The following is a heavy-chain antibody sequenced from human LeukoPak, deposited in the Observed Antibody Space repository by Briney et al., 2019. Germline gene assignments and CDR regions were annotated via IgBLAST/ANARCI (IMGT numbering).Heavy chain of an antibody. CDR2: MYYSGST. CDR3: ARDQINSGAFDI. D-gene: IGHD3-10*01. J-gene: IGHJ3*02. V-gene: IGHV4-39*07. CDR1: GGSISSSSYY. Sequence: PSETLSLTCTVSGGSISSSSYYWGWIRQPPGKGLEWIGSMYYSGSTYYNPSLKSRVTISVDTSKNQFSLKLSSVTAADTAVFYCARDQINSGAFDIWGQGTMVTVSS.